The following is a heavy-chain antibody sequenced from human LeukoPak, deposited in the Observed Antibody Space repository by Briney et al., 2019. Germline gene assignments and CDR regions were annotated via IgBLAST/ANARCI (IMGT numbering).Heavy chain of an antibody. Sequence: GASVKVSCKASGYSFTGYYLHWVRQAPGQGLEWMGWINPNSSATNFAQKFQGRVTMTRNTSISTAYMELSSLRSEDTAVYYCARRYYDILTGTNWFDPWGQGTLVTVSS. CDR3: ARRYYDILTGTNWFDP. D-gene: IGHD3-9*01. CDR1: GYSFTGYY. CDR2: INPNSSAT. V-gene: IGHV1-2*02. J-gene: IGHJ5*02.